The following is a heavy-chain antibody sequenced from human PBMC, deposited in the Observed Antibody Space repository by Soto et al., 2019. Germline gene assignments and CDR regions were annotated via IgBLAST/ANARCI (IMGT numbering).Heavy chain of an antibody. V-gene: IGHV3-30*18. Sequence: QVQLVESGGGVVQPGTSLRLSCAASGFTFNNYGMHWVRQAPGTGLEWVAAISNDGSDKYYADSVKGRLTISRDNSKKTLYLQMDSLRAEETAVYYCAKDQGIAASHGIDWGQGTMVTVSS. CDR3: AKDQGIAASHGID. CDR1: GFTFNNYG. D-gene: IGHD6-13*01. J-gene: IGHJ3*01. CDR2: ISNDGSDK.